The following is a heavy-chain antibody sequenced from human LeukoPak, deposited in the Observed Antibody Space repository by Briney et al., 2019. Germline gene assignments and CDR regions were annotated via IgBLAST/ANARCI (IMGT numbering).Heavy chain of an antibody. CDR2: IYSGGST. V-gene: IGHV3-66*02. CDR1: GFTVSSNY. J-gene: IGHJ4*02. Sequence: GGSLRLSCAASGFTVSSNYMSWVRQAPGKGLERVSVIYSGGSTYYADSVKGRFTISRDNSKNTLYLQMNSLRAEDTAVYYCARGPGYDYVWGSYRYTLYFDYWGQGTLVTVSS. D-gene: IGHD3-16*02. CDR3: ARGPGYDYVWGSYRYTLYFDY.